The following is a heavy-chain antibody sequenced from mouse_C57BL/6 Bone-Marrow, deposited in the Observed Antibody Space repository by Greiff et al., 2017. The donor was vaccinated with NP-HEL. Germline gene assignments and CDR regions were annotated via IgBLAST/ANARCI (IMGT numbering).Heavy chain of an antibody. CDR3: ARNGEYGSSFYWYFDV. D-gene: IGHD1-1*01. Sequence: VKLVESGPGLVAPSQSLSITCTVSGFSFTSYAISWVRQPPGKGLEWLGVIWTGGGTNYNSALKSRLSISKDNSKSQVFLKMNSLQTNDTARYYCARNGEYGSSFYWYFDVWGTGTTVTVSS. J-gene: IGHJ1*03. CDR2: IWTGGGT. V-gene: IGHV2-9-1*01. CDR1: GFSFTSYA.